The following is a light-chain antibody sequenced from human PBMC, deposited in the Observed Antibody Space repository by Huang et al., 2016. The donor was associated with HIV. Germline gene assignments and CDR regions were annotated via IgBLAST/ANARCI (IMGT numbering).Light chain of an antibody. CDR3: HQYNNWLLS. V-gene: IGKV3-15*01. J-gene: IGKJ4*01. Sequence: EIVMTQSPATLSVSPGQRVTLSCRANRSVSTNLAWYQQRHGQAPRLLIYGSSTRAPGIPARFSGSGSGTDFSLTISILQSEDFALYYCHQYNNWLLSFGGGTRVDI. CDR1: RSVSTN. CDR2: GSS.